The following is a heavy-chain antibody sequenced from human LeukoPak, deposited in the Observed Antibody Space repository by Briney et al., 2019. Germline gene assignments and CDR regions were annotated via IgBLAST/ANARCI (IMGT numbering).Heavy chain of an antibody. CDR2: IYYSGST. CDR1: GGSISSYY. CDR3: ARMDSGYYGNWFDP. V-gene: IGHV4-59*12. Sequence: SETLSLTCTVSGGSISSYYWSWIRQPPGKGLEWIGYIYYSGSTNYNPSLKSRVTISVDKSKNQFSLELSSVTAADTAVYYCARMDSGYYGNWFDPWGQGTLLTASS. J-gene: IGHJ5*02. D-gene: IGHD3-22*01.